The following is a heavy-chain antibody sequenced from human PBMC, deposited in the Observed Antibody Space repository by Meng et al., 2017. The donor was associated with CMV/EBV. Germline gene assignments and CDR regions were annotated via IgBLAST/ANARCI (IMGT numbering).Heavy chain of an antibody. D-gene: IGHD2-2*01. J-gene: IGHJ6*02. Sequence: GESLKTSRAASGFTFRSYGLHWVRQAPGKGLAWVAFIRYDGSNKYYADSVKGRFTISRDNSKNTLDLQMNSLRAEDTAVYYCAKEGWDVVVPAAILYYYYGMDVWGQGTTVTVSS. CDR3: AKEGWDVVVPAAILYYYYGMDV. V-gene: IGHV3-30*02. CDR2: IRYDGSNK. CDR1: GFTFRSYG.